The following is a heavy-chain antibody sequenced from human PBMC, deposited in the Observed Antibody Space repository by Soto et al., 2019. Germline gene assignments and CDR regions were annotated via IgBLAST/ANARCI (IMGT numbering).Heavy chain of an antibody. Sequence: QVQLVQSGAEVRKPGASVKLSCQASGYTSTSFAMNWVRQAPGQRLEWMGWVNAGNGDTKSSQNFRGRVTFSWDTSASTAYMDLTSLRSEDTAVYYCARVRLGINWYSDVWGRGTLVSVSS. J-gene: IGHJ2*01. CDR2: VNAGNGDT. V-gene: IGHV1-3*01. CDR3: ARVRLGINWYSDV. D-gene: IGHD7-27*01. CDR1: GYTSTSFA.